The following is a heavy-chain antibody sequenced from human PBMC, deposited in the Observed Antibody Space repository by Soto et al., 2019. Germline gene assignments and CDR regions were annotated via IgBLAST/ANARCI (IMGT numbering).Heavy chain of an antibody. D-gene: IGHD1-26*01. CDR3: ARSLGETTSLFDY. CDR1: GYIFIHCF. J-gene: IGHJ4*02. CDR2: INPRSGTT. Sequence: QVQLVQSGAEMKQPGASVKLSCQASGYIFIHCFMHWVRQAPGQGLEWMGGINPRSGTTTYAQKFPGRVTVTRDTSTSTVYMELSSLGSGDTAMYYCARSLGETTSLFDYWGQGSLVTVSA. V-gene: IGHV1-46*01.